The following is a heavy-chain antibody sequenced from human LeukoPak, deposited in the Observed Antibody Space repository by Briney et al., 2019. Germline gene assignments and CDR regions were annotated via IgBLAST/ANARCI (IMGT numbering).Heavy chain of an antibody. CDR3: ARVAVGGTRAFDI. Sequence: GGSLRLSCAASGFTFTNYWMHWVRQAPGKGLVWVSRVLTDGSGISYADSVKGRSTISRDNAKKTLYLEMDSLRAEDTAVYYCARVAVGGTRAFDIWGQGTTVPSLQ. J-gene: IGHJ3*02. CDR2: VLTDGSGI. D-gene: IGHD6-19*01. V-gene: IGHV3-74*01. CDR1: GFTFTNYW.